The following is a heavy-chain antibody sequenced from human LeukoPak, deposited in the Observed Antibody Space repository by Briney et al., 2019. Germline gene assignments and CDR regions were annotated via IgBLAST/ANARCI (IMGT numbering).Heavy chain of an antibody. J-gene: IGHJ3*02. CDR2: MNPNSGNT. D-gene: IGHD1-7*01. CDR1: GYTFTSYG. CDR3: ARDDNWNYGRGTPFDAFDI. Sequence: ASVKVSCKASGYTFTSYGISWVRQAPGQGLEWMGWMNPNSGNTGYAQKFQGRVTITRNTSISTAYMELSSLRSEDTAVYYCARDDNWNYGRGTPFDAFDIWGQGTMVTVSS. V-gene: IGHV1-8*03.